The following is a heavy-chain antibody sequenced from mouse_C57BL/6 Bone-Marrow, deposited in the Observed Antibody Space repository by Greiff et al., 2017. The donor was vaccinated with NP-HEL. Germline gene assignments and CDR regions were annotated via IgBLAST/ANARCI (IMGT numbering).Heavy chain of an antibody. CDR3: ARVGGGYDEAWFAY. CDR1: GYTFTSYW. CDR2: IFPGSGST. Sequence: QVQLQQPGAELVKPGASVQMSCKASGYTFTSYWLTWVKQRPGQGLEWIGDIFPGSGSTNYNEKFKSKATLTVDTSSSTAYMQLSSLTSEDSAVYYCARVGGGYDEAWFAYWGQGTLVTVSA. V-gene: IGHV1-55*01. D-gene: IGHD2-2*01. J-gene: IGHJ3*01.